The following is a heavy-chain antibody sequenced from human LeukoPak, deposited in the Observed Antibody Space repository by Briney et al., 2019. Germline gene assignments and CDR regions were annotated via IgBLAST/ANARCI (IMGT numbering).Heavy chain of an antibody. J-gene: IGHJ4*02. V-gene: IGHV3-43*02. CDR2: ISGDGGST. CDR3: AKDIRRWLQSGSFDY. Sequence: GGSLRLSCAASGFTFDDYAMHWVRQAPGKGLEWVSLISGDGGSTYYADSVKGRFTISRDNSKNSLYLQMNSLRTEDTALYYCAKDIRRWLQSGSFDYGGQGTLVTVS. D-gene: IGHD5-24*01. CDR1: GFTFDDYA.